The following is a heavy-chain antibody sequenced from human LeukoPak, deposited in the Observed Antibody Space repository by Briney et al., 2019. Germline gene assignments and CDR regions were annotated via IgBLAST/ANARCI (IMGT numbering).Heavy chain of an antibody. D-gene: IGHD3-10*01. J-gene: IGHJ4*02. CDR3: ANLPRGDY. V-gene: IGHV3-53*01. CDR2: IYSGGNT. Sequence: SGGSLRLSCAASGFTVSRNYMSWVRQAPGKGLEWVSVIYSGGNTYYADFVKGRFTISRDNSKNTLYLQINSLTAEDTAVYYCANLPRGDYWGLGTLVPVSS. CDR1: GFTVSRNY.